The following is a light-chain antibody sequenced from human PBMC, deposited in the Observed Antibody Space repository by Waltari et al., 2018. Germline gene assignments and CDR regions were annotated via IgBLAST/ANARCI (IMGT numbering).Light chain of an antibody. CDR3: QQYNSYSGT. CDR1: QSISSW. J-gene: IGKJ1*01. V-gene: IGKV1-5*03. Sequence: EIQMTQSPSTLSASVGDRVTITCRASQSISSWLAWYQQQPGKAPKLLIYKASSLESGVQSRFSGSGSGTEFTLTISSLQPDDFATYYCQQYNSYSGTFGQGTKVEIK. CDR2: KAS.